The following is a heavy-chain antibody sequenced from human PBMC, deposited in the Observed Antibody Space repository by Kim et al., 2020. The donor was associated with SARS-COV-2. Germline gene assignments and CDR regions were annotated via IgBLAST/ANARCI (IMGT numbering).Heavy chain of an antibody. CDR3: ARDYPDYYGSGSYYDY. V-gene: IGHV4-59*01. CDR1: GGSISSYY. J-gene: IGHJ4*02. CDR2: IYYSGSS. Sequence: SETLSLTCTVSGGSISSYYWSWIRQPPGKGLEWIGYIYYSGSSNYNPSLKSRVTISVDTSKNQFSLKLSSVTAADTAVYYCARDYPDYYGSGSYYDYWGQGTLVTVSS. D-gene: IGHD3-10*01.